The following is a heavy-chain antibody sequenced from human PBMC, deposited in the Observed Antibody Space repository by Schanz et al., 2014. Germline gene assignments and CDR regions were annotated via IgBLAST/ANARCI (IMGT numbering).Heavy chain of an antibody. CDR2: ISRSSSTI. J-gene: IGHJ4*02. D-gene: IGHD1-26*01. Sequence: EVQLVESGGGLVQPGGSLRLSCEASGFTFSNYNMNWVRQTPGKGLEWVSYISRSSSTIYYTDSVKGRFTISRDDSKNTVYLQMNSLRAEDTAVYYCVRELVGATKRVFDYWGQGTLVTVSS. CDR1: GFTFSNYN. V-gene: IGHV3-48*01. CDR3: VRELVGATKRVFDY.